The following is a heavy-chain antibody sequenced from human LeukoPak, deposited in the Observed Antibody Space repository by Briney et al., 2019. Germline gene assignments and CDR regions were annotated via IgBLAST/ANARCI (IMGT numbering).Heavy chain of an antibody. CDR2: ISGSGGST. CDR1: GFTFSSYG. J-gene: IGHJ5*02. Sequence: GGSLRLSCAASGFTFSSYGMSWVHQAPGKGLEWVSAISGSGGSTYYADSVKGRFTISRDNAKNSLYLQMNSLRAEDTAVYYCARDPSSGWYLKGWFDPWGQGTLVTVSS. D-gene: IGHD6-19*01. V-gene: IGHV3-23*01. CDR3: ARDPSSGWYLKGWFDP.